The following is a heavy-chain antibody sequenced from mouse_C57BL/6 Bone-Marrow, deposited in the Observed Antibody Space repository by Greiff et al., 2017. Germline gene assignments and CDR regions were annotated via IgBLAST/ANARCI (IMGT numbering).Heavy chain of an antibody. CDR2: IWWDDDK. CDR3: APTGIYYDYDGGFAY. Sequence: QVTLKVSGPGLLQPSQTLSLTCSFSGFSLSTFGMGVGWIRQPSGKGLEWLAHIWWDDDKYYNPALKSRLTISKETSKNQVFLKIANVDTADTATYYCAPTGIYYDYDGGFAYWGQGTLVTVSA. J-gene: IGHJ3*01. D-gene: IGHD2-4*01. V-gene: IGHV8-8*01. CDR1: GFSLSTFGMG.